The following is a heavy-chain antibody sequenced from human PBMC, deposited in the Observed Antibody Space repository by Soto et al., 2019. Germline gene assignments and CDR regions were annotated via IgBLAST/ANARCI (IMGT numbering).Heavy chain of an antibody. J-gene: IGHJ5*02. V-gene: IGHV4-38-2*01. CDR1: GFSMSSGYY. Sequence: PSETLSLTCAVSGFSMSSGYYWGWIRQPPGKGLEWIGSIYHSGNTYYNPSLKSRVTMSVDTSKNQFSLKLTSVTAADTAMYYCARLVPPGSRIDPWGQGTLVTVSS. D-gene: IGHD2-2*01. CDR3: ARLVPPGSRIDP. CDR2: IYHSGNT.